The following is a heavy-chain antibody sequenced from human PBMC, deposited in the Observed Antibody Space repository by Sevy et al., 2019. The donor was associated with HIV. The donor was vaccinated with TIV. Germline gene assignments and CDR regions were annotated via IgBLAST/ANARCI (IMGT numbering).Heavy chain of an antibody. J-gene: IGHJ4*02. CDR3: AREGCSKPHDY. CDR1: GFTFSNYA. D-gene: IGHD2-2*01. Sequence: GSLRLSCAASGFTFSNYAMSWVRQAPGKGLEWVSTFSFGCGKINYADSVKGRFTISRDNSKNTLYLQMNSLRAEDTALYCCAREGCSKPHDYWGQGTLVTVSS. V-gene: IGHV3-23*01. CDR2: FSFGCGKI.